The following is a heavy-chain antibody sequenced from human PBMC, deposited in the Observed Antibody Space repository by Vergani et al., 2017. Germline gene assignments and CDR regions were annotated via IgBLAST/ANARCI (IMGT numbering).Heavy chain of an antibody. D-gene: IGHD3-10*01. CDR2: ISSSGNYV. CDR1: GFTFGSSS. Sequence: EEHLVESGGGLVNLGGSLRLSCVASGFTFGSSSVNWVRQAPGRGLEGVSSISSSGNYVYYAASVKGRFSISKDNAKNLLSLQMNSLRADDTAVYYCARDQGSGTNRHHYGLDVWGQGTTVTVSS. V-gene: IGHV3-21*06. CDR3: ARDQGSGTNRHHYGLDV. J-gene: IGHJ6*02.